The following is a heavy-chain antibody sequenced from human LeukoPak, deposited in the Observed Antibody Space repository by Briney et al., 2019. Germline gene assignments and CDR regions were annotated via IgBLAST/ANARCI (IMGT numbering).Heavy chain of an antibody. D-gene: IGHD1-1*01. CDR3: ASLGTTGTDFDY. Sequence: SCKASGYTFSSYSMNWVRQAPGKGLEWVSSISSSSSYIYYADSVKGRFTISRDNAKNSLYLQMNSLRAEDTAVYYCASLGTTGTDFDYWGQGTLVTVSS. CDR1: GYTFSSYS. V-gene: IGHV3-21*01. CDR2: ISSSSSYI. J-gene: IGHJ4*02.